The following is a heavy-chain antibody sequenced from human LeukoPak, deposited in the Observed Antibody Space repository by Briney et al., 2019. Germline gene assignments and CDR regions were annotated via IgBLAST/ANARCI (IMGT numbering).Heavy chain of an antibody. V-gene: IGHV3-7*01. CDR2: IKQDGSEK. Sequence: GGSLRLSCAASGFIFSDHYMDWVRQAPGKGLEWVANIKQDGSEKYYVDSVKGRFTISRDNAKNSLYLQMTSLRAEDTAVYYCARDLGGWGLVDIWGQGTMVTVSS. D-gene: IGHD6-19*01. CDR3: ARDLGGWGLVDI. CDR1: GFIFSDHY. J-gene: IGHJ3*02.